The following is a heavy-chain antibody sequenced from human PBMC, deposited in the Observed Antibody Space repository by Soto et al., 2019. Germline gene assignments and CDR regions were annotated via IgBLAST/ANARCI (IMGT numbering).Heavy chain of an antibody. CDR2: MNPNTGNT. J-gene: IGHJ4*02. CDR1: GYTFTSSD. V-gene: IGHV1-8*01. D-gene: IGHD1-26*01. CDR3: ARGRIVGAAFDY. Sequence: QVQLVQSGAEVKKSGASVKVSCKASGYTFTSSDINWVRQATGQGLEWMGWMNPNTGNTGYTQRFQGRFTMTRNSSITTAYMELSSLRSDDTAVYYCARGRIVGAAFDYWGQGTLVTVSS.